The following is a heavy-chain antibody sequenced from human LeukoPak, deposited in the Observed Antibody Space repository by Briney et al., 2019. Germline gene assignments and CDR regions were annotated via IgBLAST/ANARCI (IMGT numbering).Heavy chain of an antibody. CDR2: TYYRSKWYN. J-gene: IGHJ4*02. V-gene: IGHV6-1*01. Sequence: SQTLSLTCAISGDSFSSNSAAWNWIRQSPSRGLEWLGRTYYRSKWYNDFAVSVNSRITINPDTSKNQFSLQLNSVTPEDTAIYYCARDLWELYYFDYWGQGTLVTVSS. D-gene: IGHD1-26*01. CDR3: ARDLWELYYFDY. CDR1: GDSFSSNSAA.